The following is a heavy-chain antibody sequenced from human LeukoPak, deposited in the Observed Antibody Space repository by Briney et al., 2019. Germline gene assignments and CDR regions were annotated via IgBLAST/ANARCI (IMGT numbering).Heavy chain of an antibody. J-gene: IGHJ6*02. D-gene: IGHD3-3*01. CDR2: ISAYNGNT. CDR3: ARDYGPDYDFWSGPYGMDV. V-gene: IGHV1-18*01. Sequence: ASVKVSCKASGYTFTSYGISWVRQAPGQGLEWMGWISAYNGNTNYAQKLQGRVTMTTDTSTSTAYMELRSLRSDDTAVYYCARDYGPDYDFWSGPYGMDVWGQGTTVTASS. CDR1: GYTFTSYG.